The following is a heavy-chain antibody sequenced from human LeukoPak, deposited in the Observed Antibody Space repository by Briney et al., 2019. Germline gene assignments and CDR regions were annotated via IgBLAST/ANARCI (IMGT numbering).Heavy chain of an antibody. CDR1: GYGVTCDW. V-gene: IGHV5-51*01. Sequence: GESMQISCQGSGYGVTCDWMGWVRQMPGKGLEWMGIIYPGDSDTRYSPSFQGQVTISADKSISTAYLQWSSLKASDTAMYYCARQNRGEFDYWDQGTLVTVSS. CDR3: ARQNRGEFDY. CDR2: IYPGDSDT. D-gene: IGHD2-21*01. J-gene: IGHJ4*02.